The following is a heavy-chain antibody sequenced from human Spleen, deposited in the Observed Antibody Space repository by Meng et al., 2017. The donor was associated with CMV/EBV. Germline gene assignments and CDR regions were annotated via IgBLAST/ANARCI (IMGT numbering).Heavy chain of an antibody. CDR2: IYYSGST. D-gene: IGHD3-22*01. Sequence: GSLRLSGTVSGGSISSSSYYWGWIRQPPGKGLEWIGSIYYSGSTYYNPSLKSRITISVDTSKNQFSLKLSSVTAADTAVYYCARLPDSSGYYVYYYYGMGVWGQGTTVTVSS. CDR1: GGSISSSSYY. V-gene: IGHV4-39*01. J-gene: IGHJ6*02. CDR3: ARLPDSSGYYVYYYYGMGV.